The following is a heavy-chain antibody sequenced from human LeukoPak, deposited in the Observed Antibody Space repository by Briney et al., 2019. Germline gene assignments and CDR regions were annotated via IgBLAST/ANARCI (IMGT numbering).Heavy chain of an antibody. CDR1: GFTFSSYA. CDR3: AKDDSYDILTGYNWFDP. D-gene: IGHD3-9*01. J-gene: IGHJ5*02. V-gene: IGHV3-23*01. Sequence: GGSLRLSCVASGFTFSSYAMSWVRQAPGKGLEWVSATSGSGGSTYYADSVKGRFAISRDNSKNTLYLQMNSLRAEDTAVYYCAKDDSYDILTGYNWFDPWGQGTLVTVSS. CDR2: TSGSGGST.